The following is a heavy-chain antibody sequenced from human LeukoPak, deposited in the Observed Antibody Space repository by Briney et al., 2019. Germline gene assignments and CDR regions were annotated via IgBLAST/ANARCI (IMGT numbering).Heavy chain of an antibody. Sequence: SETLSLTCSVSGDSIDSYYWSWIRQPPGKGLDGIGFSHGSGNTRYSPSLRGRATVSVDTTKNQVSLKLASVTAADLAVYYCARDRFICNGGSCYHLLAFDIWGQGTMVTVSS. CDR1: GDSIDSYY. V-gene: IGHV4-59*12. J-gene: IGHJ3*02. CDR2: SHGSGNT. CDR3: ARDRFICNGGSCYHLLAFDI. D-gene: IGHD2-15*01.